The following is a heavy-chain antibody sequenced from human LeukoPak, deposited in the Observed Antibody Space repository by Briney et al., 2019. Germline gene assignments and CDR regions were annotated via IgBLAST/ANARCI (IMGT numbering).Heavy chain of an antibody. D-gene: IGHD3-16*02. CDR1: GFTFSSYT. V-gene: IGHV3-21*01. CDR3: ARDAIIGGILV. J-gene: IGHJ4*02. CDR2: ITSIGGYI. Sequence: GESLRLSCAASGFTFSSYTMNWVRQAPGKGLEWVSSITSIGGYIYYADSVKGRFTISRDNAKNSLYLQMNSLRAEDTAAYYCARDAIIGGILVWGQGTLVTVSS.